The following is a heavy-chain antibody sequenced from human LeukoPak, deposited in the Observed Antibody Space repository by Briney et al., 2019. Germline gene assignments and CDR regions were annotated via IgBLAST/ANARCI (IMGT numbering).Heavy chain of an antibody. V-gene: IGHV3-66*01. D-gene: IGHD6-13*01. CDR1: GFTVSSNY. CDR3: AREPTSAADV. Sequence: PGGSLRLSCAASGFTVSSNYMSWVRQAPGKGLEWVSVIYSGGSTYYADSVKGRFTISRDNSKNTLYLQMNSLRAEDTAVYHCAREPTSAADVWGQGTTVTVSS. CDR2: IYSGGST. J-gene: IGHJ6*02.